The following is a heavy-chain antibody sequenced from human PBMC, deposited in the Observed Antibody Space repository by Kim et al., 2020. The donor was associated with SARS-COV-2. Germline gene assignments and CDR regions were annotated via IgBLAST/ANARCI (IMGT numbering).Heavy chain of an antibody. V-gene: IGHV4-39*01. J-gene: IGHJ3*01. Sequence: SETLSLTCTVSGGSVSNHNYYWGWIRQPPGKGLEWVGSVYYRGSIFYNPSPKSRVTLSVDMSKNQFSLKLSSVTAADTAVYYCARHTHYGDSVHWINNAFALWGQGTLVTVPS. CDR1: GGSVSNHNYY. D-gene: IGHD4-17*01. CDR3: ARHTHYGDSVHWINNAFAL. CDR2: VYYRGSI.